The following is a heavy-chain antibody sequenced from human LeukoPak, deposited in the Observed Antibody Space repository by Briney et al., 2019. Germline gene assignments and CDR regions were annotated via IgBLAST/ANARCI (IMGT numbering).Heavy chain of an antibody. CDR2: IYYSGST. CDR3: ARYVEMATINWFDP. Sequence: SETLSLTCTVSGGSISSYYWSWIRQPPGKGLEWIGYIYYSGSTNYNPSLKSRVTISVDTSKNQFSLKLSSVTAADTAVYYCARYVEMATINWFDPWGQGTLVTVSS. J-gene: IGHJ5*02. V-gene: IGHV4-59*01. D-gene: IGHD5-24*01. CDR1: GGSISSYY.